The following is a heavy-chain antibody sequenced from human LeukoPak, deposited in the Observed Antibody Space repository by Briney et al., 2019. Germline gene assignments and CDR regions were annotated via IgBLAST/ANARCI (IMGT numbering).Heavy chain of an antibody. CDR3: AREAVLRGSDDAFDI. J-gene: IGHJ3*02. D-gene: IGHD2-15*01. V-gene: IGHV3-9*01. CDR1: GFTFDDYA. CDR2: ISWNSGSI. Sequence: GRSLRLSCAASGFTFDDYAMHWVRQAPGKGLEWVSGISWNSGSIGYADSVKGRFTISRDNAKNSLYLQMTSLRAEDTAVYYCAREAVLRGSDDAFDIWGQGTMVTVSS.